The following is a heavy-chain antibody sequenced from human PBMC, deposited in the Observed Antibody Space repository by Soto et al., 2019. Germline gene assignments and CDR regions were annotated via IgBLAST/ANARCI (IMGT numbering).Heavy chain of an antibody. J-gene: IGHJ6*02. D-gene: IGHD2-21*01. CDR2: IYSGGST. CDR1: GFTVSSNY. V-gene: IGHV3-66*01. CDR3: ARDLFNYGGDCYYYSMDV. Sequence: PGGSLRLSCAASGFTVSSNYMSWVRQAPGKGLEWVSVIYSGGSTYYADSVKGRFTISRDNSKNMLYLQMNSLRAEDTAVYYCARDLFNYGGDCYYYSMDVWGQGTTVTVSS.